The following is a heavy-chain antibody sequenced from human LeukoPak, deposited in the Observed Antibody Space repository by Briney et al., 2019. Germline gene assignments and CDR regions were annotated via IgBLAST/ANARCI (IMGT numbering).Heavy chain of an antibody. CDR1: GGSISSGGYY. CDR2: IYYSGST. D-gene: IGHD4-11*01. V-gene: IGHV4-31*03. J-gene: IGHJ4*02. CDR3: ARRGTVTTERFDY. Sequence: SQTLSLTCTVSGGSISSGGYYWSWIRQHPGKGLEWIGYIYYSGSTYYNPSLKSRVTISVDTSKNQFSLKLSSVTAADTAVYYCARRGTVTTERFDYWGQGTLVTVSS.